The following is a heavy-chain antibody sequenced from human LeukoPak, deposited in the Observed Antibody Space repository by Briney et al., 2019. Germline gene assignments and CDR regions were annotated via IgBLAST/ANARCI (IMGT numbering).Heavy chain of an antibody. Sequence: PSETLSLTCTVSGGSISSYYWSWIRQPPGKGLEWIGYIYYSGSTNYNPSLKSRVTISVDTSKNQFSLKLSSVTAADTAVYYCARGGQFDAFDIWGQGTMVTVSS. J-gene: IGHJ3*02. CDR1: GGSISSYY. V-gene: IGHV4-59*01. CDR3: ARGGQFDAFDI. D-gene: IGHD5-24*01. CDR2: IYYSGST.